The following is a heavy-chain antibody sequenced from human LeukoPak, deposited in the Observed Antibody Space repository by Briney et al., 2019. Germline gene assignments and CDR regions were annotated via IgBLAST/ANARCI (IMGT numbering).Heavy chain of an antibody. D-gene: IGHD3-10*02. V-gene: IGHV3-7*01. CDR3: AELGITMIGGV. Sequence: GGSLRLSCAVSGFTFSSYWMSWVRQAPGKGLEWVANIKEDGSQKNYVDSVKGRFTITRDDAKNSLYLQMNSLRAEDTAVYYCAELGITMIGGVWGKGTTVTISS. CDR1: GFTFSSYW. CDR2: IKEDGSQK. J-gene: IGHJ6*04.